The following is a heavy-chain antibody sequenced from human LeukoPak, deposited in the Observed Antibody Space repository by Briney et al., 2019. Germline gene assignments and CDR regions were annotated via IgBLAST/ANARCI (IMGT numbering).Heavy chain of an antibody. J-gene: IGHJ4*02. CDR3: ARHVIVPDSSGYPLD. V-gene: IGHV4-59*08. D-gene: IGHD3-22*01. CDR2: IYYSGST. CDR1: GGSISSYY. Sequence: SETLSLTCTVSGGSISSYYWSWIRQPPGKGLEWIGYIYYSGSTNYNPSLKSRVTISVDTSKNQFSLKLSSVTAADTAVYYCARHVIVPDSSGYPLDWGQGTLVTASS.